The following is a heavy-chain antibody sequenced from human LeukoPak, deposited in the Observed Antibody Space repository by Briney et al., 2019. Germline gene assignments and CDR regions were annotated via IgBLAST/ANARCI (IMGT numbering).Heavy chain of an antibody. Sequence: PSETLSLTCTVSGGSISSYYWSWIRQPPGKGLEWIGYIYYSGSTNYNPSLKSRVTISVDTSKNQFSLKLSSVTAADTAVYYCARDYGGNSATWYFDLWGRGTLVTVSS. CDR1: GGSISSYY. CDR3: ARDYGGNSATWYFDL. V-gene: IGHV4-59*12. J-gene: IGHJ2*01. D-gene: IGHD4-23*01. CDR2: IYYSGST.